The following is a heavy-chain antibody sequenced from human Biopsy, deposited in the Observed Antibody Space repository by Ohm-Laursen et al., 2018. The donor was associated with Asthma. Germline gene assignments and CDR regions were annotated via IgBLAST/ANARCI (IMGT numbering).Heavy chain of an antibody. CDR1: GFTFSGFA. V-gene: IGHV3-21*01. Sequence: SLRLSCTASGFTFSGFAMSWVRQAPGKGLEWVSSISSSSSYIYYADSVKGRFTISRDNAKNSLYLQMNSLRAEDTAVYYCARVWQLATLDYWGQGTLVTVSS. CDR2: ISSSSSYI. CDR3: ARVWQLATLDY. J-gene: IGHJ4*02. D-gene: IGHD6-13*01.